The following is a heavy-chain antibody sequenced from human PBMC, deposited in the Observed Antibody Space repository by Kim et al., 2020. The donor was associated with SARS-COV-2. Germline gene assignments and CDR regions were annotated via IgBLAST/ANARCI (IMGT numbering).Heavy chain of an antibody. CDR3: ARDSIAAAGSYYYGMDV. J-gene: IGHJ6*02. CDR2: IIPIFGTA. D-gene: IGHD6-13*01. CDR1: GGTFSSYA. Sequence: SVKVSCKASGGTFSSYAISWVRQAPGQGLEWMGGIIPIFGTANYAQKFQGRVTITADESTSTAYMELSSLRSEDTAVYYCARDSIAAAGSYYYGMDVWGPGTTVTVSS. V-gene: IGHV1-69*13.